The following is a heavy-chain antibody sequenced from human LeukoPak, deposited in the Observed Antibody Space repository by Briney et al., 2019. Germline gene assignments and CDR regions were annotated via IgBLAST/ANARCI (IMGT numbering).Heavy chain of an antibody. Sequence: ASVKVSCKASGYTFTGYYMHWVRQAPGQGLEWMGWINPNSGGTNYAQKFQGRVTMTRDTSISTAYMELSRLRSDDTAVYYCAREVVFSGSTSRANWFDPWGQGTLVTVSS. J-gene: IGHJ5*02. CDR3: AREVVFSGSTSRANWFDP. V-gene: IGHV1-2*02. CDR1: GYTFTGYY. D-gene: IGHD1-26*01. CDR2: INPNSGGT.